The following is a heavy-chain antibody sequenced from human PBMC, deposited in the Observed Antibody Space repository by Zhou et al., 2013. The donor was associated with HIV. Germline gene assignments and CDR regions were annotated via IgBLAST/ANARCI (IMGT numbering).Heavy chain of an antibody. J-gene: IGHJ5*02. CDR2: INHDGST. V-gene: IGHV4-34*01. CDR1: VGSFSGYY. D-gene: IGHD3-16*01. CDR3: ARSALLYRSSFDP. Sequence: QVQLQQWGAGLLKPSETLSLTCAVYVGSFSGYYWSWVRQPPGKGLEWIGEINHDGSTSYNPSLKSRVTISLDTSKNQFSLKLSSVIAADTAVYYCARSALLYRSSFDPWGQGTLVTVSS.